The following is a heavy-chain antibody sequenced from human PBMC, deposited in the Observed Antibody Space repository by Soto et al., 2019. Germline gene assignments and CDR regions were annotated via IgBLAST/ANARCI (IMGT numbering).Heavy chain of an antibody. J-gene: IGHJ5*01. Sequence: SETLSHTWTGYGGSFSGHSWTWIRQSQGKGLEWIGDINHSGRVNYSPSLKSRVTISLDTSKNQFSLTLSAVTAADTAMYYCSTRAYDTNGYYRFDPWGQGNLVTVSS. V-gene: IGHV4-34*01. CDR1: GGSFSGHS. CDR3: STRAYDTNGYYRFDP. CDR2: INHSGRV. D-gene: IGHD3-22*01.